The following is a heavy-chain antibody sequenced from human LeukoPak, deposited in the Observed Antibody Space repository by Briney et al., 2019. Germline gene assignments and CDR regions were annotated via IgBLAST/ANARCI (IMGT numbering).Heavy chain of an antibody. Sequence: GGSLRFSCAASGFTFSGSTMNWVRQAPGKGLEWVSFISTSSSYIYYADSVRGRFTISRDNAKNSLYLQMNSLRAEDTAVYYCARVGQQLTHYWGQGTLVTVSS. CDR3: ARVGQQLTHY. CDR2: ISTSSSYI. D-gene: IGHD6-13*01. J-gene: IGHJ4*02. V-gene: IGHV3-21*01. CDR1: GFTFSGST.